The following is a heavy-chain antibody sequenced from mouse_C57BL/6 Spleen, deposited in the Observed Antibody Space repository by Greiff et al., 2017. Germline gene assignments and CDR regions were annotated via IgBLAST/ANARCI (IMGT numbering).Heavy chain of an antibody. Sequence: QVQLQQPGAELVKPGASVKLSCKASGYTFTCYWMHWVKQRPGRGLVWIGRIDPNRGGTKYNEKFKSKATLTVDKPSSTAYMQLSSLTSEDSAVYYCARALMVTMYAMDYGSQGTSVTVS. CDR3: ARALMVTMYAMDY. V-gene: IGHV1-72*01. J-gene: IGHJ4*01. CDR2: IDPNRGGT. CDR1: GYTFTCYW. D-gene: IGHD2-2*01.